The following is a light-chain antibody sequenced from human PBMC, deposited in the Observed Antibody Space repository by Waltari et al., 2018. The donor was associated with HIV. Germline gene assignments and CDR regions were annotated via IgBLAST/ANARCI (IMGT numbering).Light chain of an antibody. Sequence: QSLLTQPPSVSGAPGPRVTISCPGSSSNLGAGYAVHCYHQVPGTAPKLVIYANNNRASGVPDRFSGSKFGPSASLAITGLQAEDEGTYYCQSYDSGSSGSVFGGGTKLTVL. V-gene: IGLV1-40*01. J-gene: IGLJ2*01. CDR1: SSNLGAGYA. CDR3: QSYDSGSSGSV. CDR2: ANN.